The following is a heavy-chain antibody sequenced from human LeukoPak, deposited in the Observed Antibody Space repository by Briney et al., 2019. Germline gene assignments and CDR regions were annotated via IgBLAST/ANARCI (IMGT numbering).Heavy chain of an antibody. J-gene: IGHJ5*02. D-gene: IGHD2-15*01. Sequence: SETLSLTCTVSGGSISSSDYYWGWIRQPPGKGLEWIASIYYSGTTHYNPSHQSRVTMSVDTSKNQFSLKLSSVTAADTAVYYCARENTQGVPSPWGQGILVTVSS. V-gene: IGHV4-39*02. CDR3: ARENTQGVPSP. CDR2: IYYSGTT. CDR1: GGSISSSDYY.